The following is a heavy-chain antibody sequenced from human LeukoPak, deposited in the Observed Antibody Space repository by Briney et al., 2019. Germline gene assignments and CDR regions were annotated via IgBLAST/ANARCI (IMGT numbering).Heavy chain of an antibody. V-gene: IGHV3-30-3*01. D-gene: IGHD4-23*01. CDR3: AREGEGNFYFDY. CDR2: ISYDGSNK. J-gene: IGHJ4*02. Sequence: TGGSLRLSCAASGFTFSSYAMHWVRQAPGKGLEWVAVISYDGSNKYYADSVKGRFTISRDNSKNTLYLQMNSLRAEDTAVYYCAREGEGNFYFDYWGQGTLVTVSS. CDR1: GFTFSSYA.